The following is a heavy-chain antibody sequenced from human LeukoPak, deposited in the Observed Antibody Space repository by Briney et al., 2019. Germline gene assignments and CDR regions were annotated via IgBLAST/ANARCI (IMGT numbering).Heavy chain of an antibody. CDR2: ISYDGSNK. D-gene: IGHD2-2*01. Sequence: GGSLRLSCAASGFTFSSYGMHWVRQAPGKGLEWVTVISYDGSNKYYADSVKGRFTISRDNSKNTLYLQMNSLRAEDMALYYCAKDAGTNPAATAGYFDYWGQGTLVTVSS. J-gene: IGHJ4*02. CDR1: GFTFSSYG. CDR3: AKDAGTNPAATAGYFDY. V-gene: IGHV3-30*18.